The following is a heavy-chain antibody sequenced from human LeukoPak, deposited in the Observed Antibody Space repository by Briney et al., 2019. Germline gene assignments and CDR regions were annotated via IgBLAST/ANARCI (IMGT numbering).Heavy chain of an antibody. J-gene: IGHJ6*03. V-gene: IGHV1-69*13. CDR1: GYTFTSYY. CDR3: GMREDGQWLLSPYYMDV. Sequence: GASVKVSCKASGYTFTSYYMHWVRQAPGQGLEWMGGIIPIFGTANYAQKFQGRVTITADESTSTAYMELSSLRSEDTAVYYCGMREDGQWLLSPYYMDVWGKGTTVTISS. CDR2: IIPIFGTA. D-gene: IGHD3-3*01.